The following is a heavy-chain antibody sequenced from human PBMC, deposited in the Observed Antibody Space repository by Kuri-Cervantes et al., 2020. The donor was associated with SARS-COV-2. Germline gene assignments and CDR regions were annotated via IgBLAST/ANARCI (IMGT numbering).Heavy chain of an antibody. CDR2: VNPSGGST. J-gene: IGHJ5*02. Sequence: ASVKVSCKASGYTFTSYYMHWVRQAPGQGLEWMGIVNPSGGSTSYAQKFQGRVTMTRDTSTSTVYMELSSLRSENTAVYYCARTVAAAGIFVWFDPWGQGTLVTVSS. CDR1: GYTFTSYY. V-gene: IGHV1-46*01. D-gene: IGHD6-13*01. CDR3: ARTVAAAGIFVWFDP.